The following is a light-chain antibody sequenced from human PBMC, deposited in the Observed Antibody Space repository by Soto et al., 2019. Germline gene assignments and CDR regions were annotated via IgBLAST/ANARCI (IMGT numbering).Light chain of an antibody. J-gene: IGKJ3*01. Sequence: EIVLTQSPATLSLSPGERATLSCRASQSVSSYLAWYQQKPGQAPRLLIYDASNRATGIPARFSGSGSGTDFTLTISSLEPEDFAFYYWQQRIYWLTFGPGTKVDIK. V-gene: IGKV3-11*01. CDR2: DAS. CDR1: QSVSSY. CDR3: QQRIYWLT.